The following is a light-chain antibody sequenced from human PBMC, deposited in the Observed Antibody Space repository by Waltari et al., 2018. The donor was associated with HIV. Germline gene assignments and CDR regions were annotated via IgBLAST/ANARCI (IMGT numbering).Light chain of an antibody. CDR1: QNIFSY. J-gene: IGKJ2*01. V-gene: IGKV1-39*01. Sequence: DIQMTQSPSSLPASVGDRITISCRASQNIFSYLNWYQQRPGKAPKLLMYAASNLQGGVPSRFSGSGSETGFNLTVSSLQAEDFATYYCQQSYRIPYSFGQGTKLEI. CDR3: QQSYRIPYS. CDR2: AAS.